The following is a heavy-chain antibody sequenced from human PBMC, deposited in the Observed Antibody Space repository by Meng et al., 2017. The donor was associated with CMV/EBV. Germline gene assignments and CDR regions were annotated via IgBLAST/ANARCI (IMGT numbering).Heavy chain of an antibody. CDR2: ISSSSYI. CDR3: ARDLSHCSSTSCYYYGMDV. V-gene: IGHV3-21*01. D-gene: IGHD2-2*01. CDR1: GFTFSSYS. J-gene: IGHJ6*02. Sequence: GESLKISCAASGFTFSSYSMNWVRQAPGKGLEWVSSISSSSYIYYADSVKGRFTISRDNAKNSLYLQMNSLRAEDTAVYYCARDLSHCSSTSCYYYGMDVWGQGTTVTVSS.